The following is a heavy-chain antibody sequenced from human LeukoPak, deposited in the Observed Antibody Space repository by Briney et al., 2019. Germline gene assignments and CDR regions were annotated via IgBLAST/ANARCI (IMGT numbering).Heavy chain of an antibody. V-gene: IGHV4-39*07. CDR1: GGSISSSSDY. CDR2: IYYHENT. J-gene: IGHJ4*02. Sequence: PSETLSLTCTVSGGSISSSSDYWGWIRQAPGKGLEWIGSIYYHENTYYNSSLKSRVTISVGTSKNQFSLKLNSVTAADTAVYYCARGVTVRGDRTFDYWGQGTLVTVSS. D-gene: IGHD3-10*01. CDR3: ARGVTVRGDRTFDY.